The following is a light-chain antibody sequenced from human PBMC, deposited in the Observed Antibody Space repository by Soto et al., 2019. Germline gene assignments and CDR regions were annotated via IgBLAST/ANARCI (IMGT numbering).Light chain of an antibody. CDR2: DAS. CDR1: QRLPSNY. Sequence: EIVLNKSPGTLSLYPGERATLSCRASQRLPSNYLAWYQRRPGQPPRLLIYDASNRATGIPARFSGSGSGTDFTLTISSLELEDFAVYYCQHRRTWPRRFTFAGGTKVDIK. CDR3: QHRRTWPRRFT. V-gene: IGKV3-11*01. J-gene: IGKJ4*01.